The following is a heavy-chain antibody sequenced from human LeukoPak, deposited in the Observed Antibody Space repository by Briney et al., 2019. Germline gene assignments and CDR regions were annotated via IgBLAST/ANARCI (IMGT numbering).Heavy chain of an antibody. V-gene: IGHV4-59*08. J-gene: IGHJ4*02. Sequence: PSETLSLTCTVSGGSIRSYYWSWIRQPPGKGLEWVGYIFYSGTTDSNPSLKSRVTISVDTSKNQFSLKLSSVTAADTAVYYCAWTYCSGGSCHFDYWGQGTLVTVSS. CDR1: GGSIRSYY. CDR2: IFYSGTT. D-gene: IGHD2-15*01. CDR3: AWTYCSGGSCHFDY.